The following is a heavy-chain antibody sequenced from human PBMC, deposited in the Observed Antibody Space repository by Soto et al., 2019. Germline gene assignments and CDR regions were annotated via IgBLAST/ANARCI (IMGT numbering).Heavy chain of an antibody. CDR2: FDPEDAEI. J-gene: IGHJ6*02. D-gene: IGHD3-22*01. V-gene: IGHV1-24*01. CDR1: GYTFTSYD. Sequence: ASVKVSCKASGYTFTSYDINWVRQATGQGLEWMGGFDPEDAEIIYAQKFQGRVTMTEDTSTDTAYMELSSLRSEDTAVYYCAGITMIVVGAYGMDVWGQGTTVTVSS. CDR3: AGITMIVVGAYGMDV.